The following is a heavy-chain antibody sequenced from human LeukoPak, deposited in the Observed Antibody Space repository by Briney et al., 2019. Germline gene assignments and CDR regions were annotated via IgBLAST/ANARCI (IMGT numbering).Heavy chain of an antibody. J-gene: IGHJ4*02. CDR1: GFTFSSYA. CDR2: ISGSGGST. Sequence: GGSLRLSCAASGFTFSSYAMSWVRQAPGKGLEWVSAISGSGGSTYYADSVKGRFAISRDNSKNTLYLQMNSLRAEDTAVYYCAKLPPPSIVVVPAALGDYWGQGTLVTVSS. CDR3: AKLPPPSIVVVPAALGDY. V-gene: IGHV3-23*01. D-gene: IGHD2-2*01.